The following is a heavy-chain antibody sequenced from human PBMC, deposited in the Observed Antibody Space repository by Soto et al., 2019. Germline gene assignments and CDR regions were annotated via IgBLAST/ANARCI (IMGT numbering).Heavy chain of an antibody. CDR1: GYTLTELS. V-gene: IGHV1-24*01. J-gene: IGHJ4*02. CDR3: ARKNFCGSGSNLARQGYFDY. Sequence: GASVKVSCKVSGYTLTELSMHWVRQAPGKGLEWMGCFDPDDGETIYAQKFQGRVTMTEDTSTNTAYMELSSLRSDDTAVYYCARKNFCGSGSNLARQGYFDYWGQGTLDTVSS. D-gene: IGHD3-10*01. CDR2: FDPDDGET.